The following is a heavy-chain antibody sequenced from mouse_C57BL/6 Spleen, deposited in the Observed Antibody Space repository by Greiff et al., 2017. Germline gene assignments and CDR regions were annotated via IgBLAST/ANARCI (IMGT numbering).Heavy chain of an antibody. CDR3: ARGGGYYGY. CDR2: IYPGDGDT. V-gene: IGHV1-82*01. D-gene: IGHD1-1*01. Sequence: VQLQQSGPELVKPGASVKISCKASGYAFSSSWMNWVKQRPGKGLEWIGRIYPGDGDTNYNGKFKGKATLTADKSSSTAYMQLSSLTSEDSAVYFCARGGGYYGYWGQGTTLTVSS. J-gene: IGHJ2*01. CDR1: GYAFSSSW.